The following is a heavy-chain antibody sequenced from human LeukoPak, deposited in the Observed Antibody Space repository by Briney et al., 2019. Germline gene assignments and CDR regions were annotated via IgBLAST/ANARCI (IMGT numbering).Heavy chain of an antibody. V-gene: IGHV1-46*02. CDR2: INPSGGST. CDR1: GYTFNSYY. Sequence: GASVKVSCKASGYTFNSYYMHWVRQARGQGLEWMGIINPSGGSTSYAQKFQGRVTMTRDMSTSTVYMELSSLRSEDTAVYYCARERIVGATCFDYWGQGTLVTVSS. CDR3: ARERIVGATCFDY. J-gene: IGHJ4*02. D-gene: IGHD1-26*01.